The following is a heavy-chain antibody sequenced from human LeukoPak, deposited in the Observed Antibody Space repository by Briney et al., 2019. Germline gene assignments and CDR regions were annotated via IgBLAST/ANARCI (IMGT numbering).Heavy chain of an antibody. Sequence: GASVKVSCKASGYTFTSYGISWVRQAPGQGLEWMGWISAYNGNTNYAQKLQGRVTMTTDTSTSTAYMELSSLRSEDTAVYYCARASSTYYYYYMDVWGKGTTVTISS. CDR2: ISAYNGNT. CDR3: ARASSTYYYYYMDV. D-gene: IGHD6-13*01. CDR1: GYTFTSYG. J-gene: IGHJ6*03. V-gene: IGHV1-18*01.